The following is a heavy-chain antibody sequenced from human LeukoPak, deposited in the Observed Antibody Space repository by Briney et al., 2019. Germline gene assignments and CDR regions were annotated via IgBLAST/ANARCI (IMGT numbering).Heavy chain of an antibody. CDR1: GGSISSYY. Sequence: SETLSLTCTVSGGSISSYYWSWIRQPAGKGLEWIGRIYTSGSTNYNPSLKSRVTMSADTSKNRFSLKLSSVTAADTAVYYCARVRSSGSSFHLFDYWGQGTLVTVSS. CDR3: ARVRSSGSSFHLFDY. CDR2: IYTSGST. V-gene: IGHV4-4*07. D-gene: IGHD1-26*01. J-gene: IGHJ4*02.